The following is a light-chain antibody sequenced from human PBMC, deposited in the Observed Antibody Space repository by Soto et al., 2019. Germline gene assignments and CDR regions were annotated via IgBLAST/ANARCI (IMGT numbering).Light chain of an antibody. CDR2: DAS. CDR3: QQRSNWPPYT. V-gene: IGKV3-11*01. Sequence: ESVLTQSPATLSLSPGERATLSCRASQSVSSYLAWYQQKPGQAPRLLIYDASNRATGIPARFSGSGSGTAFTLTISSLEPEDFAVYYCQQRSNWPPYTFGQGTKLEIK. J-gene: IGKJ2*01. CDR1: QSVSSY.